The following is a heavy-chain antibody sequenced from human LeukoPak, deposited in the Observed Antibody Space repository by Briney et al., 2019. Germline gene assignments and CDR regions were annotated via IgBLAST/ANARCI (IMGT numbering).Heavy chain of an antibody. D-gene: IGHD3-10*01. CDR1: GGSFSGCY. CDR3: ARRGSGSYYNAYNWFDP. CDR2: INHSGST. Sequence: PSETLSLTCAVYGGSFSGCYCSWIRQPQGQGLEWIWVINHSGSTNYNPSLKSRVTISVDTSKYQFSLKLSSVTAADTAVYYCARRGSGSYYNAYNWFDPWGQGTLVTVSS. V-gene: IGHV4-34*01. J-gene: IGHJ5*02.